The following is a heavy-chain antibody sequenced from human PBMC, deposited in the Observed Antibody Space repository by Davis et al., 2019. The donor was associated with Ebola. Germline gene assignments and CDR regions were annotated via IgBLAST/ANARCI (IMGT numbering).Heavy chain of an antibody. CDR3: ANQRFLEWLYDY. Sequence: GGSLRLSCAASGFTFSGSAMHWVRPASGKGLEWVGRIRSKANSYATAYAASVKGRFTISRDDSKNTAYLQMNSLRAEDTAVYYCANQRFLEWLYDYWGQGTLVTVSS. V-gene: IGHV3-73*01. D-gene: IGHD3-3*01. CDR1: GFTFSGSA. J-gene: IGHJ4*02. CDR2: IRSKANSYAT.